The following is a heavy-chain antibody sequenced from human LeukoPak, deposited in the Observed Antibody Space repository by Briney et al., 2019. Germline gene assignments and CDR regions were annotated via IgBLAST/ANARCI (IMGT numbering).Heavy chain of an antibody. Sequence: GGSLRLSCVASGFAFNNYALGWVRQAPGKGLVWVSRIKSDGVTTDYADSVKGRFTISRDNAKNTLYLQMNSLRVGDTAVYYCARTYDFWSASQYYFDSWGQGTLVTVSS. D-gene: IGHD3-3*01. CDR2: IKSDGVTT. CDR1: GFAFNNYA. CDR3: ARTYDFWSASQYYFDS. V-gene: IGHV3-74*01. J-gene: IGHJ4*02.